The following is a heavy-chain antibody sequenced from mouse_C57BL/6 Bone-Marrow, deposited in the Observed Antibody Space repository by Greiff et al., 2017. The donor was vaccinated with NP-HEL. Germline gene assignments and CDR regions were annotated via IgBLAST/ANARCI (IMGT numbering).Heavy chain of an antibody. CDR1: GYTFTSYW. Sequence: VQLQQPGAELVMPGASVKLSCKASGYTFTSYWMHWVKQRPGQGLEWIGEIDPSDSYTNYNQKFKGKSTLTVDKSSSTAYMQLSSLTSEDSAVYYCARGDYYGSSYYVHWYFDVWGTGTTVTVSS. J-gene: IGHJ1*03. CDR3: ARGDYYGSSYYVHWYFDV. CDR2: IDPSDSYT. D-gene: IGHD1-1*01. V-gene: IGHV1-69*01.